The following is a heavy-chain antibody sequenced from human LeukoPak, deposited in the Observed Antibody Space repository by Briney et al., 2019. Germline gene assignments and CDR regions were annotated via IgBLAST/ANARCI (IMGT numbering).Heavy chain of an antibody. J-gene: IGHJ6*02. D-gene: IGHD2-2*01. Sequence: ASVKVSCKASGYTFTSYDINWVRQATGQGLEWMGWMNPNSGNTGYAQKFQGRVTMTRNTSISTAYMELSGLRSEDTAVYYCARGPAATGFFDYYYYYGMDVWGQGTTVTVSS. V-gene: IGHV1-8*01. CDR1: GYTFTSYD. CDR3: ARGPAATGFFDYYYYYGMDV. CDR2: MNPNSGNT.